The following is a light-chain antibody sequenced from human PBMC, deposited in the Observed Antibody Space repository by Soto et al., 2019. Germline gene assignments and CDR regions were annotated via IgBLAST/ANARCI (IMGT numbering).Light chain of an antibody. V-gene: IGKV3-20*01. J-gene: IGKJ3*01. CDR3: QHYCSSLMVT. Sequence: EIVLTQSPGTLSLSPGERATLSCRASQSVSNNYLAWYQQKPGRAPRLLIYGASSMATGIPARFSGSGSWTDFTLTISRLETKDFAVYYCQHYCSSLMVTFGPGTKVDIK. CDR1: QSVSNNY. CDR2: GAS.